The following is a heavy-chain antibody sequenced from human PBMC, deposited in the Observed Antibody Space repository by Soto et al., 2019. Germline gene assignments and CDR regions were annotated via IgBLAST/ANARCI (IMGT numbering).Heavy chain of an antibody. Sequence: GGSLSLSCAASGFSFDDYAMHWVRQAPGKGLEWVSGISWNSVSICYADSVQGRFTISRDNAKNSPYLQMNSLRAEDTALYYCAKSAGDYVDWYFDLSGRGTLVTVPQ. J-gene: IGHJ2*01. D-gene: IGHD4-17*01. CDR3: AKSAGDYVDWYFDL. CDR1: GFSFDDYA. CDR2: ISWNSVSI. V-gene: IGHV3-9*01.